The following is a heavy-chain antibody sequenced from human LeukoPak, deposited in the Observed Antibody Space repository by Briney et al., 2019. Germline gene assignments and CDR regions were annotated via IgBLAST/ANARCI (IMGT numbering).Heavy chain of an antibody. CDR2: IRQDESER. V-gene: IGHV3-7*02. CDR3: ARAPEILDYYDKVRNYYFDY. J-gene: IGHJ4*02. CDR1: GFSFSSYW. D-gene: IGHD3-22*01. Sequence: GGSLRLSCEGSGFSFSSYWMTWVRQLPGKGPEWVTNIRQDESERYFADSVKGRFTISRDNAKNSLYLQMNSLRAEDTAVYYCARAPEILDYYDKVRNYYFDYWGQGTLVTVSS.